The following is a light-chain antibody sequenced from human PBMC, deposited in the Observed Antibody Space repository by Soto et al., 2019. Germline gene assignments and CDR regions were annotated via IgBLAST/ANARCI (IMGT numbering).Light chain of an antibody. V-gene: IGKV3-20*01. Sequence: EIVMTQSPATLSVSPLERATLSFMASHSVRNNLAWYQQKPGQAPRVLIYGASSRSAGIPDRFSGSGSGTDFTLTISRLEPEDFAVYYCQQYGRSPSTFGQGTKVDI. CDR1: HSVRNN. CDR2: GAS. J-gene: IGKJ1*01. CDR3: QQYGRSPST.